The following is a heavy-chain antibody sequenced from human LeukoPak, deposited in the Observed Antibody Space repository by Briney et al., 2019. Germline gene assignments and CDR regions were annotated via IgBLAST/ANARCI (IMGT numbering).Heavy chain of an antibody. CDR2: IYYTGNT. Sequence: SGPGLVKPSDILSLTCTVSGVSISSSTSYWGWSRQHPGNGLEWIGSIYYTGNTYYNASLKSRVPISIDTSKNQISLTLTSLTGKDTAMYFCSRQSGSGPFTLPGGQGTLVTVSS. CDR3: SRQSGSGPFTLP. V-gene: IGHV4-39*01. CDR1: GVSISSSTSY. J-gene: IGHJ4*02. D-gene: IGHD5-12*01.